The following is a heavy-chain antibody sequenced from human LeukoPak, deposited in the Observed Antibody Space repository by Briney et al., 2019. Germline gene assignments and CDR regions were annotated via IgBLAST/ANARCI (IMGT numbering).Heavy chain of an antibody. CDR3: ARHVSGREYLDY. Sequence: PSETLSLTCTVSGGSISSSSYYWGWIRQPPGKGLEWIGSIYYSGSTYYNPSLKSRVTISVDTSKNQFSLKLSSVTAADTAVYYCARHVSGREYLDYWGQGTLVTVSS. CDR2: IYYSGST. V-gene: IGHV4-39*01. CDR1: GGSISSSSYY. J-gene: IGHJ4*02.